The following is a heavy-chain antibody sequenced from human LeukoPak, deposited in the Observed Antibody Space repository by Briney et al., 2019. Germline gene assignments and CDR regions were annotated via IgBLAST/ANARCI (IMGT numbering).Heavy chain of an antibody. CDR1: GFIFSSYY. V-gene: IGHV3-53*01. CDR2: IYRGGNT. J-gene: IGHJ4*02. CDR3: ARGETGTTYY. D-gene: IGHD1-1*01. Sequence: PGGSLRLSCAASGFIFSSYYLSWVRQAPGKGLEWLSVIYRGGNTYYAASVKGRFTISRDNAKNSLYLQMNSLRAEDTAVYYCARGETGTTYYWGQGTLVTVSS.